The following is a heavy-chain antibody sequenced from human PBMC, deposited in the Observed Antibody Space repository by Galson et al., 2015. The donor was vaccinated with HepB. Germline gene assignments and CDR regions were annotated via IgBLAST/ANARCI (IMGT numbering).Heavy chain of an antibody. J-gene: IGHJ3*02. V-gene: IGHV1-69*13. CDR3: ARVGVYYDSSGSPTRAFDI. D-gene: IGHD3-22*01. CDR2: IIPIFGTA. CDR1: GGTFSSYA. Sequence: SVKVSCKASGGTFSSYAISWVRQAPGQGLEWMGGIIPIFGTANYAQKFQGRVTITADESTSTAYMELSSLRSEDTAVYYCARVGVYYDSSGSPTRAFDIWGQGTMVTVSS.